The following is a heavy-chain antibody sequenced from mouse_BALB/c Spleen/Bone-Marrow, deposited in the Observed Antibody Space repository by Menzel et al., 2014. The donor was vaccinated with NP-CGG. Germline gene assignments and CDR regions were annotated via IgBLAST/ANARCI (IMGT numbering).Heavy chain of an antibody. CDR2: IDPENGNT. D-gene: IGHD1-1*01. CDR3: TRWVYYGSSYFDY. V-gene: IGHV14-1*02. Sequence: GLEWIGWIDPENGNTIYDPKFPGKASITADTSSNTAYLQLSGLTSEDTAVYYCTRWVYYGSSYFDYWGQGTTLTVSS. J-gene: IGHJ2*01.